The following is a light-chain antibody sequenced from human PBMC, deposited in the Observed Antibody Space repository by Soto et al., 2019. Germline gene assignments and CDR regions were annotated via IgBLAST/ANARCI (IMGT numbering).Light chain of an antibody. J-gene: IGKJ1*01. CDR3: QQYYSTPRT. CDR2: WAS. V-gene: IGKV4-1*01. CDR1: QTVLYNSNNKNY. Sequence: DIVMTQSPDSLAVSLGERATINCKFSQTVLYNSNNKNYLAWYQQKPRQPPKLLISWASTRESGVPDRFSGSGSGTDFTLTISSLQAEDVAVYYCQQYYSTPRTFGQGTKVEVK.